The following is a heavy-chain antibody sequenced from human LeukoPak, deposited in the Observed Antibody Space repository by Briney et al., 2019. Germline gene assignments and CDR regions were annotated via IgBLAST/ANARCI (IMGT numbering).Heavy chain of an antibody. CDR1: GCTFTGYY. J-gene: IGHJ4*02. CDR3: ARRIAAAGPFDY. CDR2: INPNSGGT. V-gene: IGHV1-2*02. Sequence: ASVKVSCKASGCTFTGYYMHWVRQAPGQGLEWMGWINPNSGGTNYAQKFQGRVTMTRDTSISTAFMELSRLRSGDTAVYYCARRIAAAGPFDYWGQGTLVTVSS. D-gene: IGHD6-13*01.